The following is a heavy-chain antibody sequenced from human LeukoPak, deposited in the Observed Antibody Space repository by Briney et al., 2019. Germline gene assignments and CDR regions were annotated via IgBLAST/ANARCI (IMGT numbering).Heavy chain of an antibody. D-gene: IGHD1-26*01. J-gene: IGHJ4*02. V-gene: IGHV4-59*12. Sequence: SETLSLTCTVSGGSISSYYWSWIRQPPGKGLEWIGYIYHSGSTYYNPSLKSRVTMSVDTSKNQFSLKLSSVTAADTAVYYCARDQYSGSFFDYWGQGTLVTVSS. CDR3: ARDQYSGSFFDY. CDR1: GGSISSYY. CDR2: IYHSGST.